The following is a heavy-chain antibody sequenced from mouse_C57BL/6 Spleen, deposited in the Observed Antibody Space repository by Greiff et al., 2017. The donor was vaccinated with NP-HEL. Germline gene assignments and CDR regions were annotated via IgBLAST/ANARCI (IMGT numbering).Heavy chain of an antibody. V-gene: IGHV5-6*02. J-gene: IGHJ3*01. D-gene: IGHD1-1*02. Sequence: DVKLVESGGDLVKPGGSLKLSCVASGFTFSSYGMSWVRQTPDKRLEWVATISSGGSYTYYPDSVKGRFTISRDNAKNTLYLQMSSLKSEDTAMYYCAREGGSPFAYWGQGTLVTVSA. CDR2: ISSGGSYT. CDR3: AREGGSPFAY. CDR1: GFTFSSYG.